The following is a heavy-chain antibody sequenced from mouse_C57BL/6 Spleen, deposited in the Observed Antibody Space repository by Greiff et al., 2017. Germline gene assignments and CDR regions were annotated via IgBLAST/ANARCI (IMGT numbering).Heavy chain of an antibody. CDR1: GFTFSSYT. CDR2: ISGGGGNT. Sequence: DVMLVESGGGLVKPGGSLKLSCAASGFTFSSYTMSWVRQTPEKRLEWVATISGGGGNTYYPDSVKGRFTISRDNAKNTLYLQMSSLRAEDTALYYCARGADGDYWGQGTTLTVSS. D-gene: IGHD2-3*01. V-gene: IGHV5-9*01. CDR3: ARGADGDY. J-gene: IGHJ2*01.